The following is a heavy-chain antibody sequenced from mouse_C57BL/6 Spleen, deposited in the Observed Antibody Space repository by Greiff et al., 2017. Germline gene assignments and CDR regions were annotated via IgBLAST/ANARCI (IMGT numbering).Heavy chain of an antibody. CDR1: GFTFTDYY. J-gene: IGHJ2*01. CDR3: ARSRDGYVLVY. D-gene: IGHD2-3*01. CDR2: IDPEDGDT. V-gene: IGHV14-2*01. Sequence: VQLQQSGAELVKPGASVKLSCTASGFTFTDYYMHWVKQRTEQGLEWIGRIDPEDGDTKYAPKFQGKATITADTSSNTAYLQLSSLTSEDTAVYYCARSRDGYVLVYWGQGTTLTVSS.